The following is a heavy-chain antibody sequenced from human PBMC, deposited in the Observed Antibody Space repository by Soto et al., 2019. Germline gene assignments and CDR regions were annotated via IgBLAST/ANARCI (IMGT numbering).Heavy chain of an antibody. CDR2: ISSSATII. D-gene: IGHD6-19*01. CDR1: GFTLSDYY. J-gene: IGHJ6*03. Sequence: QVQLVESGGGLVKPGGSLRLSCEAPGFTLSDYYMPWIPQAPGKGREWISYISSSATIIYYADSVKGRFTISRDNAKTSLYLQMNSLRADDTAVYYCARAVKQWLVGGDYYYYYMDVWGKGTTVTVSS. CDR3: ARAVKQWLVGGDYYYYYMDV. V-gene: IGHV3-11*01.